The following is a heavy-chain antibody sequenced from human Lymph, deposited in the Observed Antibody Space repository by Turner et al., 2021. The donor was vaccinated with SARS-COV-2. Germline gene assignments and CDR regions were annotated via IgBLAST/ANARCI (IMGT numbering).Heavy chain of an antibody. CDR2: INPNSSGT. J-gene: IGHJ6*02. Sequence: QVQLVQSGAEVKKPGASVSVSCKASGYTFTGYYMHWVRQATGQGLEWMGWINPNSSGTNYAQKFQGRVTMTSDTSISTAYMELSRLRSDDTAVYYCARDVERYNDFWSGYSGGYGLDVWGQGTTVTVSS. D-gene: IGHD3-3*01. CDR3: ARDVERYNDFWSGYSGGYGLDV. CDR1: GYTFTGYY. V-gene: IGHV1-2*02.